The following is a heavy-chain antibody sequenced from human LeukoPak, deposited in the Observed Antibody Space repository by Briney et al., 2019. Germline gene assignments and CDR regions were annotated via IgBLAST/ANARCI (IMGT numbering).Heavy chain of an antibody. D-gene: IGHD3-16*01. CDR1: GGSISSSSYY. CDR3: ARAYDDA. CDR2: IYYSGST. Sequence: ASETLSFTCTVSGGSISSSSYYWGWIRQPPGKGLEWIGSIYYSGSTYYNPSLKSRVTISVDTSKNQFSLKLRSVTAADTAVYYCARAYDDAWGQGKMVTVSS. V-gene: IGHV4-39*07. J-gene: IGHJ3*01.